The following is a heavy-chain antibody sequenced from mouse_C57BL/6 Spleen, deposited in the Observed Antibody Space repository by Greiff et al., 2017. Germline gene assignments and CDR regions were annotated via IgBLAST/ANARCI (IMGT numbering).Heavy chain of an antibody. CDR2: IYPRSGNT. CDR3: ARYEGTTGYFDV. Sequence: VQLQESGAELARPGASVKLSCKASGYTFTSYGISWVKQRTGQGLEWIGEIYPRSGNTYYNEKFKGKATLTADKSSSTAYMELRSLTSEDSAVYFCARYEGTTGYFDVWGTGTTVTVSS. V-gene: IGHV1-81*01. D-gene: IGHD1-1*01. CDR1: GYTFTSYG. J-gene: IGHJ1*03.